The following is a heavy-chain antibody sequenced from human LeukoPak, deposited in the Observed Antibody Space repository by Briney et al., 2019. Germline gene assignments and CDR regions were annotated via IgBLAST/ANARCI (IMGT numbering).Heavy chain of an antibody. CDR3: AREPWEQLSGMDV. D-gene: IGHD1-26*01. V-gene: IGHV3-66*01. J-gene: IGHJ6*02. Sequence: GGSLRLSCAASGFTVSSNYMSWVRQAPGKGLEWVSVIYSGGSTYYADSVKGRFTISRDNSKNTLYLQMNSLRAEDTAVYYCAREPWEQLSGMDVWGQGTTVTVSS. CDR2: IYSGGST. CDR1: GFTVSSNY.